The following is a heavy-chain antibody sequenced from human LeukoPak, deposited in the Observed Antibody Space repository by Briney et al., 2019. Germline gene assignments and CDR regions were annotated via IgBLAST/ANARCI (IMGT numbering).Heavy chain of an antibody. CDR3: ARGGYDFWSGYYPYYYGMDV. CDR1: GGSISSYY. CDR2: IYYSGST. D-gene: IGHD3-3*01. V-gene: IGHV4-59*01. Sequence: PSETLSLTCTVSGGSISSYYWSWIRQPPGKGLEWIGYIYYSGSTNYNPSLKSRVTISVDTSKNQFSLKLSSVTAADTAVYYCARGGYDFWSGYYPYYYGMDVWGQGTTVTVSS. J-gene: IGHJ6*02.